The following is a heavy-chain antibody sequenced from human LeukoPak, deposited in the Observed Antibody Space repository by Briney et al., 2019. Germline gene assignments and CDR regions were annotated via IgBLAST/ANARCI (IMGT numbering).Heavy chain of an antibody. D-gene: IGHD6-19*01. CDR3: ARERGQWLVLYYFDY. CDR1: GVTFSSYA. J-gene: IGHJ4*02. V-gene: IGHV1-69*05. Sequence: SVKVSCKASGVTFSSYAISWVRQAPGQGLEWMGRIIPIFGTANYAQKFQGRVTITTDESTSTAYMELSSLRSEDTAVYYCARERGQWLVLYYFDYWGQGTLVTVSS. CDR2: IIPIFGTA.